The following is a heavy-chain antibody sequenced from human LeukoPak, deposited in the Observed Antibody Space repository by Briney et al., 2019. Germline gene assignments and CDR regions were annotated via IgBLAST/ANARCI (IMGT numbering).Heavy chain of an antibody. CDR3: ARSQMGTANPHPGIPPDY. V-gene: IGHV3-30*04. CDR2: ISYDGSNK. D-gene: IGHD3-10*01. J-gene: IGHJ4*02. CDR1: GFTFSSYA. Sequence: PGGPLRLSCSASGFTFSSYAMHWVRQAPGKGPEGVAVISYDGSNKYYADSVKGRFTISRDNSKNTLYLQMHSLRAEDTAVYYCARSQMGTANPHPGIPPDYWGQGTLATVSS.